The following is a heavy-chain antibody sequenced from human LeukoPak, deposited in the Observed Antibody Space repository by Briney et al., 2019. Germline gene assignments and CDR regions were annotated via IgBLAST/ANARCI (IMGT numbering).Heavy chain of an antibody. V-gene: IGHV3-30*02. CDR2: IRYDGSNK. D-gene: IGHD6-6*01. CDR1: GFTFSSYG. CDR3: AKDLIGSSGSDAFDI. Sequence: PGGSLRLSCAASGFTFSSYGMHWVRQAPGKGLEWVAFIRYDGSNKYYADSVKGRFTISRDNSKNTLYLQMNSLRAEDTAVYYCAKDLIGSSGSDAFDIWGQRTMVTVSS. J-gene: IGHJ3*02.